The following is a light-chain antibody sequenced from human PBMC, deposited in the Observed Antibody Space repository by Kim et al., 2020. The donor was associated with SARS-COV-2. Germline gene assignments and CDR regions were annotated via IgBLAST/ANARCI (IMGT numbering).Light chain of an antibody. Sequence: QSVLTQPPSMSEAPRQRVTISCSGSSSNIGNNAVNWYQQLPGKAPKLLIYYDDLLPSGVSDRFSGSRSGTSASLAISGLQSEDEADYYCAAWDDRLKGVVFGGGTKLTVL. CDR1: SSNIGNNA. CDR2: YDD. CDR3: AAWDDRLKGVV. V-gene: IGLV1-36*01. J-gene: IGLJ2*01.